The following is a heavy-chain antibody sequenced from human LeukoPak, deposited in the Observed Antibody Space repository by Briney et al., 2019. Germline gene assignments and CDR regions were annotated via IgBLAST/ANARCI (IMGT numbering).Heavy chain of an antibody. CDR3: ASGSGSYRTPYYYMDV. D-gene: IGHD3-10*01. Sequence: GGSLRLSCAASGFAFSTYWMHWVRQVPGEGLVWVSLINGDASYTNYADSVKGRFTISRDNSKNTLYLQMNSLRAEDTAVYYCASGSGSYRTPYYYMDVWGTGTTVTVSS. CDR1: GFAFSTYW. J-gene: IGHJ6*03. CDR2: INGDASYT. V-gene: IGHV3-74*01.